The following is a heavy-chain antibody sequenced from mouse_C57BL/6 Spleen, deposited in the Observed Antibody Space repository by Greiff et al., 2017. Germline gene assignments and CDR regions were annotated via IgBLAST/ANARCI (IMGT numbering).Heavy chain of an antibody. J-gene: IGHJ2*01. CDR2: IYPGDGDT. Sequence: QVQLQQSGPELVKPGASVKISCKASGYAFSSSWMNWVKQRPGKGLVWIGRIYPGDGDTNYNGKFKGKATLTADKSSSTAYMQLSSLTSEDSAVYFCARSDYSNLDYWGQGTTLTVSS. CDR1: GYAFSSSW. CDR3: ARSDYSNLDY. V-gene: IGHV1-82*01. D-gene: IGHD2-5*01.